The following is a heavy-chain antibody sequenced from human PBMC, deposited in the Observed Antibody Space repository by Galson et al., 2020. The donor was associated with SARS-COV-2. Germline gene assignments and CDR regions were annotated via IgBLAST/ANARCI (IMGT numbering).Heavy chain of an antibody. D-gene: IGHD6-13*01. CDR2: FDPEDGET. Sequence: ASVKVSCKVSGYTLTELSMHWVRQAPGKGLEWMGGFDPEDGETIYAQKFQGRVTMTEDTSTDTAYMELSSLRSEDTAVYYCATVPTFFEQQLVHYYYYGMDVWGQGTTVTVSS. V-gene: IGHV1-24*01. J-gene: IGHJ6*02. CDR1: GYTLTELS. CDR3: ATVPTFFEQQLVHYYYYGMDV.